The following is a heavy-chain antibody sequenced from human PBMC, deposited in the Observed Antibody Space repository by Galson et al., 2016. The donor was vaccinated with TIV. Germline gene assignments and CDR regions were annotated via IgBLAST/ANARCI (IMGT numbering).Heavy chain of an antibody. CDR2: ISSGGST. Sequence: SLRLSCAASGLSVSSNYMSWVRQAPGKGLEWVSIISSGGSTNYVDSVKGRFTISRDSSKNTLFLQMNSLRADDTAVYYCARDRRHCGNECYLYYYYGMDVWGPGTTVTVSS. D-gene: IGHD2-21*01. CDR1: GLSVSSNY. V-gene: IGHV3-66*02. J-gene: IGHJ6*02. CDR3: ARDRRHCGNECYLYYYYGMDV.